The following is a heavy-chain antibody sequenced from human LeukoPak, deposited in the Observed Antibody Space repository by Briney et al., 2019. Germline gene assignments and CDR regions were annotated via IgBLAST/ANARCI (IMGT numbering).Heavy chain of an antibody. V-gene: IGHV3-23*01. CDR1: GFTVSSYA. CDR2: IGGGGTR. CDR3: ARLRYDWGGDFAN. J-gene: IGHJ4*02. D-gene: IGHD3-16*01. Sequence: GQSLRLSWAAAGFTVSSYAMGWVRQAPGKGLEWVSAIGGGGTRYYAACVTGRCSLSRDMSKSRLLLQMNSLRAENTAVYYWARLRYDWGGDFANWGEGTLVTVSS.